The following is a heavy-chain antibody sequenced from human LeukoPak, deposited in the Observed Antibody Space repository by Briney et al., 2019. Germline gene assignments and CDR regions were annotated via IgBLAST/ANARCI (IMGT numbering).Heavy chain of an antibody. CDR3: ARSLWPEDF. D-gene: IGHD2/OR15-2a*01. Sequence: GVSLRLSCAASGFTFNNYYMSWVRQAPGKGLEWVANINQDGSAKHYIDSVKGRFTISRDNAKKSVYLQMDSLRDEDTAVYYRARSLWPEDFWGQGTLVTVSS. CDR1: GFTFNNYY. V-gene: IGHV3-7*01. J-gene: IGHJ4*02. CDR2: INQDGSAK.